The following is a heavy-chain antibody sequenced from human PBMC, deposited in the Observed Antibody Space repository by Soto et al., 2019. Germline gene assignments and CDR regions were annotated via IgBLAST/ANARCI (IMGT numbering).Heavy chain of an antibody. CDR1: GYTFNNYG. CDR3: ARDGYYDSGSYGMDV. J-gene: IGHJ6*02. CDR2: ISAYNGNT. Sequence: QVQLVQSGAEVKKPGASVKVSCKTSGYTFNNYGISWVRQAPGQGLEWMGWISAYNGNTNYPQKFQGRVTMATDTSTKTVYMVLTSLRSDDTAVYYCARDGYYDSGSYGMDVGGRGTTVTVS. D-gene: IGHD3-10*01. V-gene: IGHV1-18*01.